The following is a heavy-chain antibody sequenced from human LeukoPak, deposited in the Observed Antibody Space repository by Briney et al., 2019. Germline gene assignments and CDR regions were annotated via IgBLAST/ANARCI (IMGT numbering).Heavy chain of an antibody. V-gene: IGHV3-48*01. CDR3: ARGVDNWNDGGDY. CDR1: GFTFSNYY. D-gene: IGHD1-20*01. J-gene: IGHJ4*02. Sequence: PGGSLRLSCAASGFTFSNYYMNWVRQAPGKGLEWVSYISGSSSTIYYADSVKGRFTISRDNANNSLYLQMHSLRAEDTAVYYCARGVDNWNDGGDYWGQGTLVTVSS. CDR2: ISGSSSTI.